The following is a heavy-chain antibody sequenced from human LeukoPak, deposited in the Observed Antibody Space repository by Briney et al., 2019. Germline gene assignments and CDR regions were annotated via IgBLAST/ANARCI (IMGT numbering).Heavy chain of an antibody. CDR3: ARGRREYSTPFDN. CDR2: IYYSGST. Sequence: PSETLSLTCTVSGGSISSYYWSWIRQSPGKGLEWIGYIYYSGSTNYNPSLKSRVTISVDTSKNQFSLKLSSVTAADTAVYHCARGRREYSTPFDNWGQGTLVTVSS. CDR1: GGSISSYY. D-gene: IGHD4-11*01. J-gene: IGHJ4*02. V-gene: IGHV4-59*01.